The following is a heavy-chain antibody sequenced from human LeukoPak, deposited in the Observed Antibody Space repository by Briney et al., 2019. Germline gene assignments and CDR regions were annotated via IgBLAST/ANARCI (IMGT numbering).Heavy chain of an antibody. CDR2: IKQDGSEK. CDR3: ARGAYCSSINCFGFDY. V-gene: IGHV3-7*01. Sequence: GGSLRLSCAASGFTFSSYWMSGVRQAPGKGLEWVANIKQDGSEKYYVDSVKGRFTISRDNAKNSLYLQMNSLRAEDTAVYYCARGAYCSSINCFGFDYWGQGTLVTVSS. J-gene: IGHJ4*02. D-gene: IGHD2-2*01. CDR1: GFTFSSYW.